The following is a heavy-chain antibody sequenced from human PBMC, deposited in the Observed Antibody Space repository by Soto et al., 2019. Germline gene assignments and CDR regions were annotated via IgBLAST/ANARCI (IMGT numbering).Heavy chain of an antibody. CDR1: GGTFSSYA. CDR3: ASFIVATPDYYYGMDV. CDR2: IIPIFGTA. J-gene: IGHJ6*02. V-gene: IGHV1-69*01. D-gene: IGHD5-12*01. Sequence: QVQLVQSGAEVKKPGSSVKVSCKASGGTFSSYAISWVRQARGQGLEWMGGIIPIFGTANYAQKFQGRVTITADESTSTAYMELSSLRSEDTAVYYCASFIVATPDYYYGMDVWGQGTTVTVSS.